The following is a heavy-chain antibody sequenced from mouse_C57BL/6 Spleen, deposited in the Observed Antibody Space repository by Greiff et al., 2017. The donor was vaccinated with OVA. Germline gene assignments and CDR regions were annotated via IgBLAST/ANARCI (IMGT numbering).Heavy chain of an antibody. CDR1: GFNIKDYY. D-gene: IGHD1-1*01. Sequence: VQLKQSGAELVRPGASVKLSCTASGFNIKDYYMHWVKQRPEQGLEWIGRIDPEDGDTEYAPKFQGKATMTADTSSNTAYLQLSSMTSEDTAVYYCTTGYGSRDYAMDYWGQGTSVTVSS. V-gene: IGHV14-1*01. CDR3: TTGYGSRDYAMDY. J-gene: IGHJ4*01. CDR2: IDPEDGDT.